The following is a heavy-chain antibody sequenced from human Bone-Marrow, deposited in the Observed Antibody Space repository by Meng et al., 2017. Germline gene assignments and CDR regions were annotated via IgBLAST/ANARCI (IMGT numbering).Heavy chain of an antibody. J-gene: IGHJ3*02. D-gene: IGHD5-18*01. Sequence: GESLKISCAASGFTFSSYSMNWVRQAPGKGLEWVSSISSSSSYIYYADSVKGRFTISRDNAKNSLYLQMNSLRAEDTALYYCTLYTNGHIWGQGTMVTVSS. CDR1: GFTFSSYS. CDR2: ISSSSSYI. V-gene: IGHV3-21*04. CDR3: TLYTNGHI.